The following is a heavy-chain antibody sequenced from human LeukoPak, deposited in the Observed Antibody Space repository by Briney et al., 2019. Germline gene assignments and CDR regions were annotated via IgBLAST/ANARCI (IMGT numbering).Heavy chain of an antibody. V-gene: IGHV3-30*18. CDR2: ISYDGGNK. CDR3: AKGGWFIGYYYYGMDV. D-gene: IGHD6-19*01. CDR1: GFTFSSYG. J-gene: IGHJ6*02. Sequence: GRSLRLSCAASGFTFSSYGMHWVRQAPGKGLEWVAVISYDGGNKYYADSVKGRLTISRDNSKNTLYLQMNSLRAEDTAVYYCAKGGWFIGYYYYGMDVWGQGTTVTVSS.